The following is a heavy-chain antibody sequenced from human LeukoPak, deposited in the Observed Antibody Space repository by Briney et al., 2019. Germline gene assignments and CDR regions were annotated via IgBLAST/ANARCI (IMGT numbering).Heavy chain of an antibody. CDR3: AKVKDIVVVVAAHANDY. Sequence: PGGSLRLSCAASGFTFSSYAMSWVRQAPGKGLEWVSAISGSGGSTYYADSVKGRFTISRDNSKNTLYLQMNSLRVEDTAVYYCAKVKDIVVVVAAHANDYWGQGTLVTVSS. J-gene: IGHJ4*02. CDR2: ISGSGGST. CDR1: GFTFSSYA. V-gene: IGHV3-23*01. D-gene: IGHD2-15*01.